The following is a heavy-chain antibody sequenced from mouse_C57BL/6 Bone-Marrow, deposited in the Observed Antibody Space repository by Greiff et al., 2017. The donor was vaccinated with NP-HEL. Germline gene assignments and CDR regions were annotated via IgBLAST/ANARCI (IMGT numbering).Heavy chain of an antibody. CDR2: INPYNGGT. V-gene: IGHV1-19*01. D-gene: IGHD1-1*01. CDR3: ARDYGSSVGYWYFDV. J-gene: IGHJ1*03. Sequence: VQLQQSGPVLVKPGASVKMSCKASGYTFTDYYMNWVKQSHGKSLEWIGVINPYNGGTSYNQKFKGKATLTVDKSSSTAYMELNSLTSEDSAVYYCARDYGSSVGYWYFDVWGTGTTVTVSS. CDR1: GYTFTDYY.